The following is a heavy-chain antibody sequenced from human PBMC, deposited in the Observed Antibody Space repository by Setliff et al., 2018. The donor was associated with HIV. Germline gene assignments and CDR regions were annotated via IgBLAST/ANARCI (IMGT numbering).Heavy chain of an antibody. D-gene: IGHD6-13*01. J-gene: IGHJ1*01. V-gene: IGHV4-39*07. Sequence: SETLSLTCTVSGGSFTSRSYYWGWIRQPPGKGLEWIGSIYYSGSTYYNPSLKSRVTISVDTSKNQFSLRLSSVTAADTAIYYCARVPTSSWYVTTQRTKEYFHHWGQGTLVTVSS. CDR3: ARVPTSSWYVTTQRTKEYFHH. CDR2: IYYSGST. CDR1: GGSFTSRSYY.